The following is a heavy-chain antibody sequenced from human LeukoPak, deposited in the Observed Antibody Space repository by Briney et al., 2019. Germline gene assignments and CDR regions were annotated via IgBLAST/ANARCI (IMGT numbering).Heavy chain of an antibody. Sequence: PGGSPRLSCAASGFTFSSYAMSWVRQAPGKGLEWVSAISGSGGSTYYADSVKGRFTISRDNSKNTLYLQMNSLRAEDTAVYYCAKAGRYSSGWAIDYWGQGTLVTVSS. CDR2: ISGSGGST. CDR3: AKAGRYSSGWAIDY. J-gene: IGHJ4*02. V-gene: IGHV3-23*01. D-gene: IGHD6-19*01. CDR1: GFTFSSYA.